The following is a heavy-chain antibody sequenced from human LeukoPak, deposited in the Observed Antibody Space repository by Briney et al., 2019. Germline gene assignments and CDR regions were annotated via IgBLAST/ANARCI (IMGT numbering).Heavy chain of an antibody. CDR1: GFPFSNYW. Sequence: GGSLRLSCAASGFPFSNYWMSWVREAPGKGLEWVASIKEDGSQKYYVDSVKGRFTISRDNTKNSLYLQMNFLRAEDTAVYYCARGLPRIGAFFDYWGQGAPVTVSS. CDR2: IKEDGSQK. J-gene: IGHJ4*02. CDR3: ARGLPRIGAFFDY. V-gene: IGHV3-7*05.